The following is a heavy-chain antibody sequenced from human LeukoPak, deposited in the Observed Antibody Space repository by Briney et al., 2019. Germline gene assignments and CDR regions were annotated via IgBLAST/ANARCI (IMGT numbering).Heavy chain of an antibody. CDR2: INQDGSEK. CDR1: GFTFSNYW. V-gene: IGHV3-7*04. CDR3: ARDIYGGRDY. D-gene: IGHD2-21*01. J-gene: IGHJ4*02. Sequence: PGGSLRLSCAASGFTFSNYWMSWVRQAPGKGLEWVANINQDGSEKSYVDSVEGRFTISRDNAKKSLYLHVNSLRAEDTAVYYCARDIYGGRDYWGQGTLLTVSS.